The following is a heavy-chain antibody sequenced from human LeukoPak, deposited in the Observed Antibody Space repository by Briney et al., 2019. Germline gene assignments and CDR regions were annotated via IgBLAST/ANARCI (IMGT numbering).Heavy chain of an antibody. V-gene: IGHV4-39*07. J-gene: IGHJ5*02. CDR1: GDSVSSGSFY. CDR3: ARGAQSHIVVVTAKGRNWFDP. D-gene: IGHD2-21*02. Sequence: SETLSLTCTVSGDSVSSGSFYWSWIRQPPGKGLEWIGEINHSGSTNYNPSLKSRVTISVDTSKNQFSLKLSSVTAADTAVYYCARGAQSHIVVVTAKGRNWFDPWGQGTLVTVSS. CDR2: INHSGST.